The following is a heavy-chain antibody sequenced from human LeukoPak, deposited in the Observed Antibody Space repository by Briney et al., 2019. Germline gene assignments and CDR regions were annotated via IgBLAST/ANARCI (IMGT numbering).Heavy chain of an antibody. CDR3: ARDTPPFDY. CDR1: GGSISSSSYY. J-gene: IGHJ4*02. Sequence: SSETLSLTCTVSGGSISSSSYYWGWIRQPPGKGLEWIGSIYYSGSTNYNPSLKSRVTISVDTSKNQFSLKLSSVTAADTAVYYCARDTPPFDYWGQGTLVTVSS. CDR2: IYYSGST. V-gene: IGHV4-39*02.